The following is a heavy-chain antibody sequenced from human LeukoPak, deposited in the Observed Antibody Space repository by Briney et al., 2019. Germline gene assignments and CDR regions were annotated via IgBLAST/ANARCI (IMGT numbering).Heavy chain of an antibody. CDR3: ATVGVVGDTAMVPHFDY. V-gene: IGHV1-24*01. CDR1: GYTLTELS. CDR2: FDPEDGET. J-gene: IGHJ4*02. D-gene: IGHD5-18*01. Sequence: ASVKVSCKVSGYTLTELSMHWVRLAPGKGLEWMGGFDPEDGETIYAQKFQGRVTMTEDTSTDTAYMELSSLRSEDTAVYYCATVGVVGDTAMVPHFDYWGQGTLVTVSS.